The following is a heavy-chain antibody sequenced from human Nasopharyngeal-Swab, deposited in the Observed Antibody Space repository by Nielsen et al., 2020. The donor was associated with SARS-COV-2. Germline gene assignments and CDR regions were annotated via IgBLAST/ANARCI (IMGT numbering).Heavy chain of an antibody. D-gene: IGHD3-10*01. J-gene: IGHJ3*02. CDR3: ARKDVFAYGVDAFDI. V-gene: IGHV3-23*01. CDR2: VTGRGYGT. CDR1: GFTFSSYA. Sequence: GESLKIFCAASGFTFSSYAMTWVRQAPGKGLEWVSVVTGRGYGTDYADSVKGRFTISRDNAKNTLYLQMNSLRAEDTAVYYCARKDVFAYGVDAFDIWGQGTMVTVSS.